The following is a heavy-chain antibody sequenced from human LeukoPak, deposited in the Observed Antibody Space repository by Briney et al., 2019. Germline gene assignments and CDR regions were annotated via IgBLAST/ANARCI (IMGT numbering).Heavy chain of an antibody. J-gene: IGHJ4*02. CDR3: ARGHSSSWYDY. Sequence: SETMSLTCAVYGGSFGGYYWSWIRQPPGKGLEWIGEINHSGSTNYNPSLKSRVIISVDTSKNQFSLKLSSVTAADTAVYYCARGHSSSWYDYWGQGTLVTVSS. CDR2: INHSGST. V-gene: IGHV4-34*01. CDR1: GGSFGGYY. D-gene: IGHD6-13*01.